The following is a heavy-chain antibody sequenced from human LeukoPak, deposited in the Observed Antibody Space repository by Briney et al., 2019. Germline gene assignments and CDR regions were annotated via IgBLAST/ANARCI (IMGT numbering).Heavy chain of an antibody. Sequence: SETLSLTCAVYGGSFSGYYWSWIRQPPGKGLEWIGYIYYSGSTNYNPSLKSRVTISVDASKNQFSLKLSSVTAADTAVYYCASNRRSSSWYLFDYWGQGTLVTVSS. J-gene: IGHJ4*02. D-gene: IGHD6-13*01. CDR2: IYYSGST. CDR1: GGSFSGYY. V-gene: IGHV4-59*08. CDR3: ASNRRSSSWYLFDY.